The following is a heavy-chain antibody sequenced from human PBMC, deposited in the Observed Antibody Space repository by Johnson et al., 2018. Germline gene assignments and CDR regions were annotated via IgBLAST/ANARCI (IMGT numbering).Heavy chain of an antibody. CDR3: ARDSRFLEWLLYSYGMDV. V-gene: IGHV3-23*04. CDR2: ISGSGGSI. D-gene: IGHD3-3*01. Sequence: EVQLVESGGGLVQPGESLRLSCVGSGFTFSSCAMSWVRQAPGKGLEWVSGISGSGGSIHYADSVKGRFTISRDNSKNPLYLQMNSLGAEDTAVYYCARDSRFLEWLLYSYGMDVWGQGTTVTVSS. CDR1: GFTFSSCA. J-gene: IGHJ6*02.